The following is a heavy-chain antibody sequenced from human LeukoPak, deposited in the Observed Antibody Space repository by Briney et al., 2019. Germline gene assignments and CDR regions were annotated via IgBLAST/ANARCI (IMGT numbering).Heavy chain of an antibody. V-gene: IGHV3-74*01. CDR3: ARDYENFGVATPATMDV. CDR2: INNVGSST. CDR1: GFTFSSYW. J-gene: IGHJ6*04. Sequence: GGSLRLSCAASGFTFSSYWMHWVRQAPGKGLVWVSRINNVGSSTAYADSVKGRFTISRDNAKNMMYLQMNSLRGEDTAVYYCARDYENFGVATPATMDVWGKGTTVTVSS. D-gene: IGHD3-3*01.